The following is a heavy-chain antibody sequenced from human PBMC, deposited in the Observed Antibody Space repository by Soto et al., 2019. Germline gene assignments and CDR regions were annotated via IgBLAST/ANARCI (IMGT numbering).Heavy chain of an antibody. CDR2: ISGAGGSK. J-gene: IGHJ6*02. CDR1: GFRLSDYA. Sequence: EVQLLESGGGLGQPAGSLRLSCAASGFRLSDYAVSWVRQAPGKGLEWVSIISGAGGSKYYADSVKGRFTISRDNSKNTVYLQLSRLRDEDTGLYYCAKANEPHVEFYYGMDVWGQGTAVTVS. D-gene: IGHD1-1*01. CDR3: AKANEPHVEFYYGMDV. V-gene: IGHV3-23*01.